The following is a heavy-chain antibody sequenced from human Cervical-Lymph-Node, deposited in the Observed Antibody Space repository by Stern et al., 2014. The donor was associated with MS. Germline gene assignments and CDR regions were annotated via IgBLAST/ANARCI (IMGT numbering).Heavy chain of an antibody. V-gene: IGHV4-59*01. CDR2: IYYSGST. CDR3: ARQGSGGRAFDI. CDR1: SGSISSYY. Sequence: QVQLQESGPGLVKPSETLSLTCTVSSGSISSYYWSWIRQPPGKGLAWIGYIYYSGSTNYNPSLKSRVTISVDTSKNQFSLKLSSVTAADTAVYYCARQGSGGRAFDIWGQGTMVTVSS. J-gene: IGHJ3*02. D-gene: IGHD2-15*01.